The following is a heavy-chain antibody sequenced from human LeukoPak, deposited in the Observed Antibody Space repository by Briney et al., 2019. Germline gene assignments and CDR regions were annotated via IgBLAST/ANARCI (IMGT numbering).Heavy chain of an antibody. CDR2: IYSGGFT. D-gene: IGHD3-10*01. CDR3: ARLGGNSGLNWFDP. V-gene: IGHV3-66*04. Sequence: PGGSLRLSCAASGFTFTSYWMHWVRQAPGKGLVWVSVIYSGGFTYYADSVRGRLTVSRDISKNSVYLQMNSLRAEDTAVYYCARLGGNSGLNWFDPWGQGTLVTVSS. J-gene: IGHJ5*02. CDR1: GFTFTSYW.